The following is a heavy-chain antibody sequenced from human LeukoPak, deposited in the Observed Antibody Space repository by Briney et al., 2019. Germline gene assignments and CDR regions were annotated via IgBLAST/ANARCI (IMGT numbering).Heavy chain of an antibody. D-gene: IGHD6-19*01. Sequence: PGGSLRLSCAASGFTFSSYNMNWVRQAPGKGLEWVSSISSSSGYKYYADSVKGRFTISRDDAKNTLYLQMNSLRAEDTAVYYCAKDRFIAVAGVNWFDPWGQGTLVTVSS. V-gene: IGHV3-21*04. CDR2: ISSSSGYK. CDR1: GFTFSSYN. CDR3: AKDRFIAVAGVNWFDP. J-gene: IGHJ5*02.